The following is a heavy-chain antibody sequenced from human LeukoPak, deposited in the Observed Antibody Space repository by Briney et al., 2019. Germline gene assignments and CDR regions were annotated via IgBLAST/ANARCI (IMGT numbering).Heavy chain of an antibody. CDR2: FDPEDGET. J-gene: IGHJ5*01. Sequence: ASVKVSCKVSGYTLTELSMCWVRQAPGKGLEWMGGFDPEDGETIYAQKFQGRVTMTEDTSTDTAYMELSSLRSEATAVFYFAVQPAATRDLVTWFDPSGQRTLVTVSS. CDR3: AVQPAATRDLVTWFDP. CDR1: GYTLTELS. V-gene: IGHV1-24*01. D-gene: IGHD2-2*01.